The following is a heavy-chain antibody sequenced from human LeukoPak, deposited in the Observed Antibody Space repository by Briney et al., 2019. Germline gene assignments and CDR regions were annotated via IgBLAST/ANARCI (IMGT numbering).Heavy chain of an antibody. D-gene: IGHD3-10*02. CDR3: ARGTMFPYYFDY. CDR2: ISSSSSYI. J-gene: IGHJ4*02. V-gene: IGHV3-21*01. CDR1: GFTFSSYA. Sequence: GGSLRLSCAASGFTFSSYAMSWVRQAPGKGLEWVSFISSSSSYIYYADSVKGRFTISRDNAKNSLYLQMNSLRAEDTAVYYCARGTMFPYYFDYWGQGTLVTVSS.